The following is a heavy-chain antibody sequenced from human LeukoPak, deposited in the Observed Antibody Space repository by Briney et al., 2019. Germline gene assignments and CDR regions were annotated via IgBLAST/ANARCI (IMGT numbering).Heavy chain of an antibody. D-gene: IGHD3-10*01. Sequence: SETLSLTCTVSGGSISSGSYYWSWIRQPAGEGLEWIGRIYTSGSTNYNPSLKSRVTISVDTSKNQFSLKLSSVTAADTAVYYCARDREGGSGRYYYYYMDVWGKGTTVTVSS. V-gene: IGHV4-61*02. CDR3: ARDREGGSGRYYYYYMDV. CDR2: IYTSGST. CDR1: GGSISSGSYY. J-gene: IGHJ6*03.